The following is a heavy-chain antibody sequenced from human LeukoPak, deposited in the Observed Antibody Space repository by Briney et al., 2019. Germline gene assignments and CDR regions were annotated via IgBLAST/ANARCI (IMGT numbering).Heavy chain of an antibody. CDR2: IRSDGNNK. V-gene: IGHV3-30*02. Sequence: GGSLRLSCAASGFSFSTYAMHWVRQAPGTGLEWVAFIRSDGNNKYYADSVKGRFTISRDNSKNTVYLQMNSLRGEDTAVYYCAPRSISLQYYFDYWGQGTLVTVSS. J-gene: IGHJ4*02. CDR3: APRSISLQYYFDY. D-gene: IGHD2-2*01. CDR1: GFSFSTYA.